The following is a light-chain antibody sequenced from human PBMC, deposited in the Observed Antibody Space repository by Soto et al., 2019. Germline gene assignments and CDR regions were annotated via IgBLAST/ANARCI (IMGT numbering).Light chain of an antibody. CDR3: SSYAGSNNLVV. J-gene: IGLJ2*01. Sequence: QSALTQPPSASGSPGQSVTISCTGTGSDVGGYNYVSWYQQHPGKAPKLIIYDINKRPSGVPDRFSGFKSGNTASLTVSGLQAEDEADYYCSSYAGSNNLVVFGGGTKLTVL. CDR2: DIN. CDR1: GSDVGGYNY. V-gene: IGLV2-8*01.